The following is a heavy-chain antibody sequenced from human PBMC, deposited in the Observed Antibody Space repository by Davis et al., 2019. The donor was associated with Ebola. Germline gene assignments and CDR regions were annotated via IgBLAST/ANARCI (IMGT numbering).Heavy chain of an antibody. D-gene: IGHD3-22*01. V-gene: IGHV6-1*01. J-gene: IGHJ4*02. CDR2: TYYRSKWFV. Sequence: MPSDTLSPTFAIPGDSASSNTAAWNWISQSPSRGLEWPGRTYYRSKWFVDYAVSVKSRMTINSDTSKNQFSLQLSSVTPEDTAVYYCARDDPYDQGYDYWGQGILVTVSS. CDR1: GDSASSNTAA. CDR3: ARDDPYDQGYDY.